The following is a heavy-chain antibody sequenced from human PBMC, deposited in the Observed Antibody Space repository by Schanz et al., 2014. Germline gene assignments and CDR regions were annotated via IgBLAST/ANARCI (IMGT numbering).Heavy chain of an antibody. CDR2: ISRSSSSI. Sequence: EQVLESGGGFVQPGGSLRLSCAASGFTFSSYSMNWVRQAPGKGLEWVSSISRSSSSIYYADSVKGRFTISRDNAKNSLYLQMHSLRAEDTAVYYCARGRSLGWCDYWGQGTLVTVSS. D-gene: IGHD2-21*01. CDR1: GFTFSSYS. V-gene: IGHV3-21*01. J-gene: IGHJ4*02. CDR3: ARGRSLGWCDY.